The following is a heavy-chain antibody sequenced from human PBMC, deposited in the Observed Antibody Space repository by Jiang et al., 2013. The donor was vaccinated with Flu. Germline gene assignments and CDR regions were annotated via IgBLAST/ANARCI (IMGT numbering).Heavy chain of an antibody. J-gene: IGHJ5*02. Sequence: SGAEVKKPGSSVKVSCKASGGTFSSYAISWVRQAPGQGLEWMGGIIPIFGTANYAQKFQGRVTITADKSTSTAYMELSSLRSEDTAVYYCASLVDYTENVWFDPWGQGTLVTVSS. CDR3: ASLVDYTENVWFDP. D-gene: IGHD4-11*01. CDR1: GGTFSSYA. V-gene: IGHV1-69*06. CDR2: IIPIFGTA.